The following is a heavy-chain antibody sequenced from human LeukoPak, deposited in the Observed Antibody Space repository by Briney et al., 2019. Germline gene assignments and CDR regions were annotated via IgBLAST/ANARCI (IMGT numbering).Heavy chain of an antibody. D-gene: IGHD2-2*01. CDR2: ISSSGSSI. V-gene: IGHV3-11*04. CDR1: GFTFSDFY. J-gene: IGHJ6*03. CDR3: ARDYAGGNYYMDV. Sequence: GGSLRLSCTASGFTFSDFYMSWIRQAPGKGLEWVSDISSSGSSIYYADSVKGRFTISRDNAKNSLYLQMNSLRAEDTAVYYCARDYAGGNYYMDVWGQGTMVTFSS.